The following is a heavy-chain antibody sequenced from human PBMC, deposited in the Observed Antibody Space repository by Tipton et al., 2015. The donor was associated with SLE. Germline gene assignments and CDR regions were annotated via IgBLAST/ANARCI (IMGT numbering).Heavy chain of an antibody. V-gene: IGHV3-48*04. CDR3: ARNSNGMDV. CDR2: ISSTSTNE. Sequence: SLRLSCAASGFTFSTYSMNWVRQAPGKGLEWVSYISSTSTNEYYADSVKGRFTISRDNAKNSLYLQMNSLRAEDTAVYYCARNSNGMDVWGQGTTVTVSS. CDR1: GFTFSTYS. J-gene: IGHJ6*02.